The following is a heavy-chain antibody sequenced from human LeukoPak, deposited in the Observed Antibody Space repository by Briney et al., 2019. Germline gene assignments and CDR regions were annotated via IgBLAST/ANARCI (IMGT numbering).Heavy chain of an antibody. D-gene: IGHD3-22*01. CDR2: IYHSGST. J-gene: IGHJ4*02. CDR3: ARGPPGDYYDSSGFYPCFDY. CDR1: GGSISSGGYS. Sequence: SETLSLTCAVSGGSISSGGYSWSWIRQPPGKGLEWIGYIYHSGSTSYNPSLKSRVTMSVDTSKNQFSLKLSSVTAADTAVYYCARGPPGDYYDSSGFYPCFDYWGQGTLVTVSS. V-gene: IGHV4-30-2*01.